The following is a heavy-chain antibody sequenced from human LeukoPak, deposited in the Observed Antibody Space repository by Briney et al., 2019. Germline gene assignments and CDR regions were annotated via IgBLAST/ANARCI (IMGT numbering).Heavy chain of an antibody. CDR3: ARERDGYNYGSNWFDP. D-gene: IGHD5-24*01. CDR1: GLTFSSHW. J-gene: IGHJ5*02. CDR2: ISSSSSTI. V-gene: IGHV3-48*01. Sequence: GGSLRLSCAASGLTFSSHWMHWVRQAPGKGLEWVSYISSSSSTIYYADSVKGRFTISRDNAKNSLYLQMNSLRAEDTAVYYCARERDGYNYGSNWFDPWGQGTLVTVSS.